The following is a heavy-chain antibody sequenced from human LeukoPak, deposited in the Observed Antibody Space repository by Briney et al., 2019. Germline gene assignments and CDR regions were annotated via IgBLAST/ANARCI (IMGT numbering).Heavy chain of an antibody. Sequence: ASVKLSCKVSGYTLTELSMHWVRQAPGKGLEWMGVLASEDGETIYAQKFQGRVAMTEDTSTDTAYMELSSLRSEDTAVYYCAKGSPLDSSGYYPWAFDIWGQGTMVTVSS. J-gene: IGHJ3*02. CDR2: LASEDGET. V-gene: IGHV1-24*01. D-gene: IGHD3-22*01. CDR3: AKGSPLDSSGYYPWAFDI. CDR1: GYTLTELS.